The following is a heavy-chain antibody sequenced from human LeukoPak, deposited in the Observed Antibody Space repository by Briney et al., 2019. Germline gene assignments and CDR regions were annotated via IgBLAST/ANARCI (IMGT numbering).Heavy chain of an antibody. CDR3: ARDKIPAARLDAFDI. V-gene: IGHV4-4*07. Sequence: SETLSLTCTVSGGSLSSYYWSWIRQPTGKGLEWIGRIYTSGSTNYNPSLKSRVTMSVDTSKNQFSLKLSSVTAADTAVYYCARDKIPAARLDAFDIWGQGTMVTVSS. J-gene: IGHJ3*02. D-gene: IGHD2-2*01. CDR1: GGSLSSYY. CDR2: IYTSGST.